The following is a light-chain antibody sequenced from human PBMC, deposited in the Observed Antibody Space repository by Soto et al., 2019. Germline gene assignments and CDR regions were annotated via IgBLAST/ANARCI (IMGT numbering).Light chain of an antibody. J-gene: IGLJ2*01. CDR1: TGAVTSGHY. CDR2: DTT. Sequence: QTVVTQEPSLTVSPGGTGTLACGSSTGAVTSGHYPSWFQQKPGQAPRTLIYDTTSKQSWTPARFSGSLLGGKAALTLSGAQLDDEADYYCFLSYSSGRPVFGGGTKLTVL. V-gene: IGLV7-46*01. CDR3: FLSYSSGRPV.